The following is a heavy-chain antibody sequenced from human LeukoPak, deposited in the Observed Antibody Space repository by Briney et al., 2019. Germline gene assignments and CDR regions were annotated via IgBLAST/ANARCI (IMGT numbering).Heavy chain of an antibody. Sequence: SETLPLTCTVSGDSVSGSYWNWIRQSPGKGLEWIGYIYYSGTTRYNPSLRSRVTISVETSKNQFSLKLNSVTAADTAVYYCARGSFYSDSTGYRVLDSWGLGTLVTVSS. J-gene: IGHJ4*02. CDR1: GDSVSGSY. CDR2: IYYSGTT. V-gene: IGHV4-59*02. CDR3: ARGSFYSDSTGYRVLDS. D-gene: IGHD3-22*01.